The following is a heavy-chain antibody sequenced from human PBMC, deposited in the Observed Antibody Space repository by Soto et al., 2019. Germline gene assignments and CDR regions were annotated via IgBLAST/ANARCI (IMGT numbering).Heavy chain of an antibody. D-gene: IGHD6-6*01. CDR2: FDPEDGET. CDR1: GYTLTELS. CDR3: ATQAARGYYYGMDV. V-gene: IGHV1-24*01. J-gene: IGHJ6*02. Sequence: GASVKVSCKVSGYTLTELSMHWVRQAPGKGLEWMGGFDPEDGETIYAQKFQGRVTMTEDTSTDTAYMELSSLRSEDTAVYYCATQAARGYYYGMDVWGQGTTVTVSS.